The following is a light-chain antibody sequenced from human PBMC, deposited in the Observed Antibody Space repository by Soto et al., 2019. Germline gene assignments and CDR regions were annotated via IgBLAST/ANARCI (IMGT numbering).Light chain of an antibody. CDR2: GAS. Sequence: EIVLTQSPGTLSLSPGERATLSCRASQSVSSSYLAWYQQKPGQAPRLLIYGASSRATGIPDRFSGSGSGTDFTLTISGLEPEDFAVYYGQQYGSSPTFGQGTKVEIK. CDR1: QSVSSSY. J-gene: IGKJ1*01. V-gene: IGKV3-20*01. CDR3: QQYGSSPT.